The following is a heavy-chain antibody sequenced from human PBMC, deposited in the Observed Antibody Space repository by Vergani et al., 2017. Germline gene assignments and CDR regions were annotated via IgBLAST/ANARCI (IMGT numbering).Heavy chain of an antibody. Sequence: EVQLVESGGGLVQPGRSLGLSCAASGFTFDDYAMHWVRQAPGKGLEWVSGINWNSGAVDYADSVRGRLTISRDNAKNSLFLEMNSLRFEDTAVYFCTKGSVYYHDSAGHGYDPYTGFDLWGQGTLVTVSS. CDR3: TKGSVYYHDSAGHGYDPYTGFDL. D-gene: IGHD5-12*01. J-gene: IGHJ3*01. CDR1: GFTFDDYA. CDR2: INWNSGAV. V-gene: IGHV3-9*01.